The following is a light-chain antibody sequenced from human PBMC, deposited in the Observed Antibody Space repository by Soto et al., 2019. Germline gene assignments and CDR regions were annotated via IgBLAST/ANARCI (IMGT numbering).Light chain of an antibody. CDR2: EGS. J-gene: IGLJ2*01. CDR3: CSYAGSSTHVV. Sequence: QSVLTQPASVSGSPGQSITISCTGTTSDFGSNNFVSWYQQHPGKAPKLMIYEGSKRPSGVSNRFSGSKSGNTASLTISGLQAEDEADYYCCSYAGSSTHVVFGGGTKLTVL. V-gene: IGLV2-23*01. CDR1: TSDFGSNNF.